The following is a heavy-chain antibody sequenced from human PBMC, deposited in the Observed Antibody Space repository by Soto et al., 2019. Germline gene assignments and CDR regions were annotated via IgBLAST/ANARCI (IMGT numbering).Heavy chain of an antibody. J-gene: IGHJ6*02. CDR3: ASPVGKQQLVLVGLYYYYGMDV. V-gene: IGHV1-18*04. D-gene: IGHD6-13*01. CDR2: ISAYNGNT. Sequence: ASVKVSCKASGYTFTSYGISWVRQAPGQGLEWMGWISAYNGNTNYAQKLQGRVTMTTDTSTSTAYMELSSLRSEDTAVYYCASPVGKQQLVLVGLYYYYGMDVWGQGTTVTVSS. CDR1: GYTFTSYG.